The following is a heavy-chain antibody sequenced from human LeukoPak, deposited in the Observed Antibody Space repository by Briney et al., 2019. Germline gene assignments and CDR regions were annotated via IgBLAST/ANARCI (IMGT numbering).Heavy chain of an antibody. CDR1: GFTFDRFS. J-gene: IGHJ5*02. Sequence: PGESLRLSCTASGFTFDRFSMHWVRQAPGKGLQWVALITGNAGAKYYADSVRGRFTISRDKSKSSLYLQLNRVTTEDTAFYFCARGSYDSSGQNWFDPWGQGTLVTVSS. D-gene: IGHD3-22*01. CDR3: ARGSYDSSGQNWFDP. V-gene: IGHV3-43*02. CDR2: ITGNAGAK.